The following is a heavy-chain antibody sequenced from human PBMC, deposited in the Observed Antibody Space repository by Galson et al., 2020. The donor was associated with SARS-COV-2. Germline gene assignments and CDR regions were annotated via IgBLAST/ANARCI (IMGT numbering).Heavy chain of an antibody. V-gene: IGHV3-33*01. Sequence: GESLKISCAASGFTFSNYGMHWVRQAPGKGLEWVAVIFYDGNYKYYGDFVKGRFTISRDNSKNTVYLQMNSLTAEDTAVYYCARREEDNKRRGLEHWGQGILVTVSS. J-gene: IGHJ1*01. CDR2: IFYDGNYK. D-gene: IGHD1-1*01. CDR1: GFTFSNYG. CDR3: ARREEDNKRRGLEH.